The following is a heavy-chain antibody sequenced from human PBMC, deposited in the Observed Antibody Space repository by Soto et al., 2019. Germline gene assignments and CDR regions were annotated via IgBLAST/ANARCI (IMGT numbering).Heavy chain of an antibody. J-gene: IGHJ4*02. CDR2: IYHSGST. CDR3: ATESPGAGVNDH. CDR1: GGSISSGGYS. D-gene: IGHD3-10*01. Sequence: SETLSLTCAVSGGSISSGGYSWSWIRQPPGKGLEWIGYIYHSGSTYYNPSLKSRVTISVDSASESVFLEMNSLRRDDTAVYYCATESPGAGVNDHWGQGTLVTVSS. V-gene: IGHV4-30-2*01.